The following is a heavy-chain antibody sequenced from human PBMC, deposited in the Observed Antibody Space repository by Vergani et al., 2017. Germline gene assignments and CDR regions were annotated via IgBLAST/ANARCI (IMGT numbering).Heavy chain of an antibody. J-gene: IGHJ4*02. Sequence: QVQLVETGGGVVKPGGSLRLYCATSGVSFNTYGAHWVRQAPGKGREWVAFIGYDGRIKYNVDSVKGRFTISRDTSKKTLSLQMRSLRADDTAVYYCAKDGRENSNYGYFDYWGQGTLVTVSS. CDR1: GVSFNTYG. CDR2: IGYDGRIK. V-gene: IGHV3-30*02. D-gene: IGHD4-11*01. CDR3: AKDGRENSNYGYFDY.